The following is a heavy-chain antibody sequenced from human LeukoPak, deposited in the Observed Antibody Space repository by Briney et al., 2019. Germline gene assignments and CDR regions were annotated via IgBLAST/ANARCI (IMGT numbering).Heavy chain of an antibody. CDR1: GYTFTSDG. D-gene: IGHD3-10*01. CDR3: ARVDAMVRGVIIWFDL. V-gene: IGHV1-18*01. CDR2: ISTYNDNT. Sequence: ASVKVSCKASGYTFTSDGISWVRQAPGQGLEWMGWISTYNDNTNYPQKLQGRVTMTTDTSTRTAYMELTSLRSDDTAVYYCARVDAMVRGVIIWFDLWGQGTLVTVSS. J-gene: IGHJ5*02.